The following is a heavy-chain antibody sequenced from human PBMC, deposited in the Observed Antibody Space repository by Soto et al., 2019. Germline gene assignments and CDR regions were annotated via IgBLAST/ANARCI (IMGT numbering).Heavy chain of an antibody. CDR1: GGSISSTNYY. D-gene: IGHD5-18*01. Sequence: PSETLSLTCTVSGGSISSTNYYWGWIRQPPGKGLEWIGSIYYSGSTYYNPSLKSRVTISVDTSKNQFSLKLSSVTAADTAVYYCARAGAAMARYYYGMDVWGQGTTVTVSS. CDR2: IYYSGST. J-gene: IGHJ6*02. V-gene: IGHV4-39*01. CDR3: ARAGAAMARYYYGMDV.